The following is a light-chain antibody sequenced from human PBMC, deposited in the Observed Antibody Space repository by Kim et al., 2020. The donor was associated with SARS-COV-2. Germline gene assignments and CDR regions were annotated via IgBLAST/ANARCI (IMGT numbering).Light chain of an antibody. Sequence: EIVLTQSPATLSLSPGDSATLSCRASQSIGSDLAWYQQKPGQAPRLLIYFASSRAIDIPARFSGSGSGTDFTLTISSLEPEDFAVYYCQQRGNWPLTFGGGTKVDIK. J-gene: IGKJ4*01. CDR2: FAS. CDR3: QQRGNWPLT. V-gene: IGKV3-11*01. CDR1: QSIGSD.